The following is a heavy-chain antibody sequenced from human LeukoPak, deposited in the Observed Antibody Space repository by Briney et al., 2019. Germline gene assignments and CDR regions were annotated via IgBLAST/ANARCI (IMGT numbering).Heavy chain of an antibody. CDR1: GYTFTSYG. Sequence: ASVKVSCKASGYTFTSYGISWVRQAPGQGLEWMGWISAYNGNTNYAQKLQGRVTMTTDISTSTAYMELRSLRSDDTAVYYCARTHKPYYYDSSGYYVLGYWGQGTLVTVSS. V-gene: IGHV1-18*01. J-gene: IGHJ4*02. CDR2: ISAYNGNT. CDR3: ARTHKPYYYDSSGYYVLGY. D-gene: IGHD3-22*01.